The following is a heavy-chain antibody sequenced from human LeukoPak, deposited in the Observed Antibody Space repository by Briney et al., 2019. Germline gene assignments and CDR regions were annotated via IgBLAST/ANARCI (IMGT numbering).Heavy chain of an antibody. Sequence: GRSLRLSCAASGFSFSRSGMHWVRQAPGKGLEWVAVTWHDGSKKYYADSVKGRFTISKDNSKNTLYLQMNSLRAEDTAVYYCARDMSAVAGTLDFDYWGQGTLVTVSS. CDR2: TWHDGSKK. CDR3: ARDMSAVAGTLDFDY. J-gene: IGHJ4*02. D-gene: IGHD6-19*01. V-gene: IGHV3-33*01. CDR1: GFSFSRSG.